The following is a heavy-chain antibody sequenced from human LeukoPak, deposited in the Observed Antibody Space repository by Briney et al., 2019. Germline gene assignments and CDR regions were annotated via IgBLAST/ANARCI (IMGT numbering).Heavy chain of an antibody. D-gene: IGHD5-18*01. CDR3: ARFPNTAMVVGLEYYYYGMDV. CDR2: INPSGGST. J-gene: IGHJ6*02. Sequence: GASVKVSCKASGYTFTSYYMHWVRQAPGQGLEWMRIINPSGGSTSYAQKFQGRVTMTRDTSTSTVYMELSSLRSEDTAVYYCARFPNTAMVVGLEYYYYGMDVWGQGTTVTVSS. CDR1: GYTFTSYY. V-gene: IGHV1-46*01.